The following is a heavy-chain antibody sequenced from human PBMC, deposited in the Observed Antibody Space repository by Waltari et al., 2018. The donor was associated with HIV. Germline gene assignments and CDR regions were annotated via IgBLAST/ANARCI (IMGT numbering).Heavy chain of an antibody. CDR1: AGTFDRFA. Sequence: QAQLVQSGPGTKKRGSSVAVSCQASAGTFDRFALSWVRQAPGQGLEWLGGTAPFFGVIYAQDFNGRVTITSNPSTRTVFLELGGLRPDDTAVYFCAKSDFTELVRGQKAFDVWGQGT. CDR3: AKSDFTELVRGQKAFDV. J-gene: IGHJ3*01. D-gene: IGHD1-26*01. V-gene: IGHV1-69*19. CDR2: TAPFFGV.